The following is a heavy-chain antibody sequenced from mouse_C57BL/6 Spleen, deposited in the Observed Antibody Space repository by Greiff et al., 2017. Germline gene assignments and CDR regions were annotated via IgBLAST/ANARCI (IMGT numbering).Heavy chain of an antibody. CDR1: GFTFSSYG. CDR3: ARRGIITTVVAFDY. D-gene: IGHD1-1*01. CDR2: LSSGGSYI. J-gene: IGHJ2*01. V-gene: IGHV5-6*02. Sequence: EVMLVESGGDLVKPGGSLKLSCAASGFTFSSYGMSWVRQTPDKRLEWVATLSSGGSYIYYPDSVKGRFTISRDNAKNTLYLQMSSLKSEDTAMYYCARRGIITTVVAFDYWGQGTTLTVSS.